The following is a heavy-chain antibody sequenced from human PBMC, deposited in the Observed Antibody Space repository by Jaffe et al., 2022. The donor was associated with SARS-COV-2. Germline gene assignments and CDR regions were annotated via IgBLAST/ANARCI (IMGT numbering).Heavy chain of an antibody. CDR3: AKDQGYSYGPEAPYNWFDP. D-gene: IGHD5-18*01. CDR1: GFTFSSYA. CDR2: ISGSGGST. V-gene: IGHV3-23*01. J-gene: IGHJ5*02. Sequence: EVQLLESGGGLVQPGGSLRLSCAASGFTFSSYAMSWVRQAPGKGLEWVSAISGSGGSTYYADSVKGRFTISRDNSKNTLYLQMNSLRAEDTAVYYCAKDQGYSYGPEAPYNWFDPWGQGTLVTVSS.